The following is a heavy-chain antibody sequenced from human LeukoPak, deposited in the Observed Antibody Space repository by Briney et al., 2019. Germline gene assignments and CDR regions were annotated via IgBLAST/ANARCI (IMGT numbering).Heavy chain of an antibody. CDR3: ATGQRITIFGVVIIQGDY. V-gene: IGHV1-69-2*01. D-gene: IGHD3-3*01. CDR2: VDPEDGET. Sequence: GATVKISCKASGYTFTDYYMHWVQQAPGKGLEWMGRVDPEDGETIYAEKFQGRVTITADTSTDTAYMELSSLRSEDTAVYYCATGQRITIFGVVIIQGDYWGQGTLVTVSS. CDR1: GYTFTDYY. J-gene: IGHJ4*02.